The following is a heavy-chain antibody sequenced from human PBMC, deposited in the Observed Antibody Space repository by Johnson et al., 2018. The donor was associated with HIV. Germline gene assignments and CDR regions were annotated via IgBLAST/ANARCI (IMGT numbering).Heavy chain of an antibody. J-gene: IGHJ3*01. D-gene: IGHD1-26*01. V-gene: IGHV3-11*04. CDR2: ISSSGKST. CDR3: ARITKVGPILSDAFDF. CDR1: GFIFRDYY. Sequence: QVQLVESGGGLVKPGGSLRLSCAVSGFIFRDYYMSWIRQAPGKGLEWVSYISSSGKSTNYADSVKGRFTISRDNSKNTLYLQMNSLRAEDTAVYYCARITKVGPILSDAFDFWGQGTMVTVSS.